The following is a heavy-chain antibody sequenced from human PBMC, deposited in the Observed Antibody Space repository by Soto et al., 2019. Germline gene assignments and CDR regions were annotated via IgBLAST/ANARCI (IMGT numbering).Heavy chain of an antibody. CDR1: GGSISSGGYS. J-gene: IGHJ4*02. V-gene: IGHV4-30-2*01. D-gene: IGHD6-6*01. Sequence: QLQLQESGSGLVKPTQTLSLTSAVSGGSISSGGYSWSWIRQPPGKGLEWIGYIYHSGSTYYNPSLKSRVTISVDRSKNQFSLKLSSATAADTAVYYCAGGIAARPLGYWGQGTLVTVSS. CDR3: AGGIAARPLGY. CDR2: IYHSGST.